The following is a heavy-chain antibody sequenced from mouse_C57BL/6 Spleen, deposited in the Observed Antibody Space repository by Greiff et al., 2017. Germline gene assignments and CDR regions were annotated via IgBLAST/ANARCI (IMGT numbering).Heavy chain of an antibody. V-gene: IGHV3-6*01. CDR3: ARAGEKLPYFDY. Sequence: VQLKESGPGLVKPSQSLSLTCSVTGYSITSGYYWNWIRQFPGNKLEWMGYISYDGSNNYNPSLKNRISITRDTSKNQFFLKLNSVTTEDTATYYCARAGEKLPYFDYWGQGTTLTVSS. CDR2: ISYDGSN. CDR1: GYSITSGYY. J-gene: IGHJ2*01.